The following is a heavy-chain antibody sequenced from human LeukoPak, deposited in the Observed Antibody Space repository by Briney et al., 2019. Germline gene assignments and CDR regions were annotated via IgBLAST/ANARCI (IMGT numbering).Heavy chain of an antibody. Sequence: SETLSLTCTVSGGSISSGSYYWSWIRQPAGKGLEWIGRIYSSGSTNYNPSLKSRVTISQDTSKNQVSLKLSSVTAADTAVYYCARHVYYGSGFAADVWGKGTTVTVSS. D-gene: IGHD3-10*01. CDR3: ARHVYYGSGFAADV. J-gene: IGHJ6*04. CDR2: IYSSGST. V-gene: IGHV4-61*02. CDR1: GGSISSGSYY.